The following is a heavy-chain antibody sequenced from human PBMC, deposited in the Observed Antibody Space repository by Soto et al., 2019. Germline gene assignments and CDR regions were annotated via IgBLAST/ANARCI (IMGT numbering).Heavy chain of an antibody. J-gene: IGHJ5*02. Sequence: QITLKESGPTLVKPTQTLTLTCTFSGFSLSTSEVGVGWIRQPPGKALQWLALIYWDDDKRYSPSLKSRLTITKDTSTNQVVLTMTNMDPVDTATYCCAHAPGIAVTTNWFDPWGQGILVTVSS. CDR1: GFSLSTSEVG. CDR3: AHAPGIAVTTNWFDP. V-gene: IGHV2-5*02. CDR2: IYWDDDK. D-gene: IGHD6-19*01.